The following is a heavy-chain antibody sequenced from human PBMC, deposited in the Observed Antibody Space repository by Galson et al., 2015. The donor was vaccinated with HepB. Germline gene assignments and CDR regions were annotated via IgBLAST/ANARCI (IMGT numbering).Heavy chain of an antibody. CDR2: ISSSSSTI. Sequence: SLRLSCAASGFTFSSYSMNWVRQAPGKGLEWVSYISSSSSTIYYADSVKGRFTISRDNAKNSLYLQMNSLRAEDTAVYYCARDQPGVPKSYGSGSSHWFDPWGQGTLVTVSS. CDR3: ARDQPGVPKSYGSGSSHWFDP. CDR1: GFTFSSYS. V-gene: IGHV3-48*01. D-gene: IGHD3-10*01. J-gene: IGHJ5*02.